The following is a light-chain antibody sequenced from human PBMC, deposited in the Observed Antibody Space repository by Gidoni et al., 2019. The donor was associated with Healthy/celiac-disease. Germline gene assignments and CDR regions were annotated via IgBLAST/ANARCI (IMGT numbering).Light chain of an antibody. CDR1: QSVSSSY. CDR2: AAS. CDR3: QQYGSSPTA. V-gene: IGKV3-20*01. Sequence: EIVLTQSPGTLALSPGERATLSCRASQSVSSSYLAWYQQKPGQAPRLLIYAASSRATGIPDRFSGSGSGTDFTLTISRLEPEDFAVYYCQQYGSSPTAFXXXTKVEIK. J-gene: IGKJ1*01.